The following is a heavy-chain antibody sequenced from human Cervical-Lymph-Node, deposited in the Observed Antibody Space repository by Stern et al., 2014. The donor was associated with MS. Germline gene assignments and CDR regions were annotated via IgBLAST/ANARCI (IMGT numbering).Heavy chain of an antibody. CDR2: ISAYNGNT. D-gene: IGHD4-17*01. CDR3: ARGNGDYGDY. CDR1: GYTFASYG. Sequence: QVQLLQPGAEVKKPGASVKVSCKASGYTFASYGISWVRQAPGQGPEWMGWISAYNGNTNYAQKFQDRVTLTTDTSTTTAYLELRSLTSDDTAVYYCARGNGDYGDYWGQGTLVTVSS. V-gene: IGHV1-18*04. J-gene: IGHJ4*02.